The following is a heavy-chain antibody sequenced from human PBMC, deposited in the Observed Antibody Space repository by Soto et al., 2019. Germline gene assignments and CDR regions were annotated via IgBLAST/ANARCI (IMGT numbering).Heavy chain of an antibody. J-gene: IGHJ4*02. CDR2: INHSGST. D-gene: IGHD2-8*02. Sequence: SETLSLTCAVYGGSFSGYSWTWIRQPPGTGLEWIGEINHSGSTNYNPSLKSRVTISVDTSKNQFSLKLTSVTAADTAVYYCARDKITGIFDYWGQGTLVTVYS. CDR3: ARDKITGIFDY. CDR1: GGSFSGYS. V-gene: IGHV4-34*01.